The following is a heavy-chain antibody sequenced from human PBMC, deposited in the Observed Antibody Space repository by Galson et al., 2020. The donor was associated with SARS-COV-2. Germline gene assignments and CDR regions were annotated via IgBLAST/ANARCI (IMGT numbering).Heavy chain of an antibody. CDR1: GYSISSGYH. J-gene: IGHJ4*02. CDR2: IYNSGNT. CDR3: ARGNEFRPYSAFKN. V-gene: IGHV4-38-2*01. D-gene: IGHD1-26*01. Sequence: SETLSLTCAVSGYSISSGYHRGRLRPPPEKRLECIGSIYNSGNTYYNASLESRVTISVDTSKNQFSLKLRSVTAADTAVYYCARGNEFRPYSAFKNWGQGIRVTVSS.